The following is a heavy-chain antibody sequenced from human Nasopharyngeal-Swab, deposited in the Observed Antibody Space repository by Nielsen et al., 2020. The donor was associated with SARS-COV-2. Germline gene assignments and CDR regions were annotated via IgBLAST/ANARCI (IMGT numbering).Heavy chain of an antibody. V-gene: IGHV3-74*01. CDR2: FNTDGSST. CDR3: TIDFDNPAGY. J-gene: IGHJ4*02. D-gene: IGHD3-22*01. CDR1: GFISSSHW. Sequence: GGSLRLSCTASGFISSSHWIHWVRQAPGKGLVWVSRFNTDGSSTSYADSVKGRFTVSRNNAENTVHLQMNSLRAEDTAVYYCTIDFDNPAGYWGQGTLVTVSS.